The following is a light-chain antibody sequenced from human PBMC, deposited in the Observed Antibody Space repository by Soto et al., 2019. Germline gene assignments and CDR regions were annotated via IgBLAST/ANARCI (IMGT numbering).Light chain of an antibody. Sequence: EIGLTPSRASVSMSAGEVATLSCWARQSVNRYLVWYQQKPGQAPRLLMYDASKRATGIPARFSGTGSGTDFTLTFSRLVPEDFAVYSCRQRDIWLWKLGQGTKVDIK. CDR3: RQRDIWLWK. CDR2: DAS. J-gene: IGKJ1*01. V-gene: IGKV3-11*01. CDR1: QSVNRY.